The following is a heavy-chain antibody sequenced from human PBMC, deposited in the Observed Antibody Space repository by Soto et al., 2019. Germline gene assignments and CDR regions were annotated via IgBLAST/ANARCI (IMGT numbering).Heavy chain of an antibody. V-gene: IGHV3-30-3*01. J-gene: IGHJ2*01. CDR3: ARDPAYGDYWYFDL. Sequence: QVQLVESGGGVVQPGRSLRLSCAASGFTFSSYAMHWVRQAPGKGLEWVAVISYDGSNKYYADYVKGRFTISRDNYKNTLYLQMNSLRAEDTAVYYCARDPAYGDYWYFDLWGRGTRVTVSS. CDR2: ISYDGSNK. CDR1: GFTFSSYA. D-gene: IGHD4-17*01.